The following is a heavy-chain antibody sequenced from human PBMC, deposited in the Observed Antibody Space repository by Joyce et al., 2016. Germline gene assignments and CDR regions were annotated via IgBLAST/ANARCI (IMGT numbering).Heavy chain of an antibody. J-gene: IGHJ3*01. Sequence: QMQLVQSGPEVKKPGTSVKVSCKASGFTFASSAMQWVRQARGQGLEWMGWIGVGSADTNYAQKFQERVTITRVLSTRTTYMELTSLRAEDTAVYYCAAAPSIAVTADDAFDVWGQGTMVTVAS. CDR2: IGVGSADT. CDR1: GFTFASSA. V-gene: IGHV1-58*02. CDR3: AAAPSIAVTADDAFDV. D-gene: IGHD2-21*02.